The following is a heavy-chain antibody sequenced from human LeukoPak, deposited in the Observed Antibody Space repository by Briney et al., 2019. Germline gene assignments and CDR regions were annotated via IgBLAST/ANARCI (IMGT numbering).Heavy chain of an antibody. CDR3: ARAISGVPYYAMDV. Sequence: LSLTCTVSGGSISSVGYYWSWIRQHPGKGLEWIGYIYYSGTTYYNPSLKSRLSISVDTSKNHFSLKLSSVTAADTAVYYCARAISGVPYYAMDVWGKGTTVTVSS. CDR1: GGSISSVGYY. J-gene: IGHJ6*04. D-gene: IGHD3-10*01. V-gene: IGHV4-31*03. CDR2: IYYSGTT.